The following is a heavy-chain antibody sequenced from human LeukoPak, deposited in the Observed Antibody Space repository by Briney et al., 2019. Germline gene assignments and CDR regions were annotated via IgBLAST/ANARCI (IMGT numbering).Heavy chain of an antibody. D-gene: IGHD1-26*01. CDR1: GFTFSSYE. CDR3: ARDPDYSENYYFDY. V-gene: IGHV3-48*03. Sequence: PGGSLRLSCAASGFTFSSYEMNWVRQAPGKGLEWVPYISSSGSTIYYADSVKGRFTISRDNAKNSLYLQMNSLRAEDTAVYYCARDPDYSENYYFDYWGQGSLVTVSS. CDR2: ISSSGSTI. J-gene: IGHJ4*02.